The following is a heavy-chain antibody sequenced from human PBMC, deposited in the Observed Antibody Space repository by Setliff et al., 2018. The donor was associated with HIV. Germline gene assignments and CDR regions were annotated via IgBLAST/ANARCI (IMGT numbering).Heavy chain of an antibody. Sequence: SQTLSLTCAIFGDSVSSNTAAWNWIRQSPSRGLEWLGRTYYRSKWSNDYAVSVKSRITINPDTSKNQFSLQLNSVTPEDTAVYFCARGGDWDYNYYMDAWDKGTTVTVSS. CDR1: GDSVSSNTAA. V-gene: IGHV6-1*01. D-gene: IGHD3-16*01. CDR2: TYYRSKWSN. J-gene: IGHJ6*03. CDR3: ARGGDWDYNYYMDA.